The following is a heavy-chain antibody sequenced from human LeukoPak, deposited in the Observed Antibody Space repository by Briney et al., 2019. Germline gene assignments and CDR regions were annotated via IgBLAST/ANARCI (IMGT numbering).Heavy chain of an antibody. Sequence: PGGSLRLSCAASGFTFSTYAMSWARQAPGKGLEWVSVISGSGGSTNYADSVKGRFTISRDNSKNTLFLQMSSLRAEDTAVYYCAKVMSRGTSVAGAFDYWGQGTLVTVSP. CDR2: ISGSGGST. D-gene: IGHD6-19*01. J-gene: IGHJ4*02. V-gene: IGHV3-23*01. CDR1: GFTFSTYA. CDR3: AKVMSRGTSVAGAFDY.